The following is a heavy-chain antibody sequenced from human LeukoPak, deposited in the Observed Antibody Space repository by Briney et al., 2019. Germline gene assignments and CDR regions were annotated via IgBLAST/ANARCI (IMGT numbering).Heavy chain of an antibody. CDR2: INAGNGNT. Sequence: GESLKISCKISGYRLTNNWIGWVRQAPGQRLEWMGWINAGNGNTKYSQEFQGRVTITRDTSASTAYMELSSLRSEDMAVYYCARSSYSGYDIGVLWGQGTLVTVSS. D-gene: IGHD5-12*01. J-gene: IGHJ4*02. V-gene: IGHV1-3*03. CDR1: GYRLTNNW. CDR3: ARSSYSGYDIGVL.